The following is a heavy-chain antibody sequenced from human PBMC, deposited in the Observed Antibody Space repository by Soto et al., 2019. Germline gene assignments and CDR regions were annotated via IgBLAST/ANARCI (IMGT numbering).Heavy chain of an antibody. V-gene: IGHV1-18*01. D-gene: IGHD5-18*01. CDR1: GYTFTNYA. CDR2: ISAYNGNT. Sequence: QVQLVQSGAEVKKPGASVKVSCKASGYTFTNYAFSWVRQAPGQGLEWMGWISAYNGNTNYAQKLQGRVTMTTDTSTNTGYMELRSLRSDDTAVYYCARDNSYGLLGYWGQGTLVTVSS. CDR3: ARDNSYGLLGY. J-gene: IGHJ4*02.